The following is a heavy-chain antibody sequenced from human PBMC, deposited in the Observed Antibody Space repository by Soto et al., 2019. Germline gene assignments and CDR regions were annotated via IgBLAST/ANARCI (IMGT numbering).Heavy chain of an antibody. CDR1: GGSISGYY. V-gene: IGHV4-59*01. Sequence: SETLSLTCTVSGGSISGYYWSWIRQPPGKGLEWIGHIYYSGSTNYNPSLKSRVTISVDTSKNQFSLKLSSVTAADTAAYYCARNYDTAYGMDVWGQGTTVTVYS. CDR3: ARNYDTAYGMDV. CDR2: IYYSGST. J-gene: IGHJ6*02. D-gene: IGHD1-7*01.